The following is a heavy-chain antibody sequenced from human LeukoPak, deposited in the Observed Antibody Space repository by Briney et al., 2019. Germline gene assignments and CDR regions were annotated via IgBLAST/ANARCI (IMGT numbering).Heavy chain of an antibody. J-gene: IGHJ4*02. CDR2: IYPGDSDT. Sequence: GESLKISCKGSGYSFTRYWIGWVRQMPGKGLEWMGIIYPGDSDTRYSPSFQGQVTISADKSISTAYLQWSSLKASDSAMYYCARWYSGSSFYFGYWGQGTLVTVSS. CDR3: ARWYSGSSFYFGY. V-gene: IGHV5-51*01. D-gene: IGHD1-26*01. CDR1: GYSFTRYW.